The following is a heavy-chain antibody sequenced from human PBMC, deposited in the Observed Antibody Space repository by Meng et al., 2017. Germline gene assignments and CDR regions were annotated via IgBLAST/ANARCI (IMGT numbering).Heavy chain of an antibody. J-gene: IGHJ6*02. CDR1: GYTFTGYY. D-gene: IGHD7-27*01. Sequence: ASVKVFCKASGYTFTGYYMHWVRQAPGQGLEWMGRINPNSGGTNYAQKFQGRVTMTRDTSISTAYMELSRLRSDDTAVYYCARDREGNWGSYYYYYYGMDVWGQGTTVTVSS. V-gene: IGHV1-2*06. CDR3: ARDREGNWGSYYYYYYGMDV. CDR2: INPNSGGT.